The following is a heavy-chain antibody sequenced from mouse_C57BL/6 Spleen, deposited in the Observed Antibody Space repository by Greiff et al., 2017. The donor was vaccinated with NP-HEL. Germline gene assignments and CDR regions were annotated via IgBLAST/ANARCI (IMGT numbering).Heavy chain of an antibody. J-gene: IGHJ4*01. Sequence: VQLQQSGAELVRPGASVKLSCTASGFNIKDYYMHWVKQRPEQGLEWIGRIDPEDGDTEYAPKFQGKATMTADTSSNTAYLQLSSLTSEDTAVYYCTTGGGGLYYYAMDFWGQGTSVTVSS. CDR3: TTGGGGLYYYAMDF. CDR1: GFNIKDYY. V-gene: IGHV14-1*01. CDR2: IDPEDGDT. D-gene: IGHD3-1*01.